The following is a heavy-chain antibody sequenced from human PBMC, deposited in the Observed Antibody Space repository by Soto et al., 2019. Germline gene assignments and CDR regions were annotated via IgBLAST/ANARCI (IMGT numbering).Heavy chain of an antibody. V-gene: IGHV3-30*18. J-gene: IGHJ4*02. Sequence: VQLVESGGGVVQPGRSLRLSCAASGFTFSDYAMHWVSQAPGKGLEWVAVVSHDGRNTHYADSVKGRFTISRDSSKNTVSQEMTSLRAEATAVYYCAKGGLQWLVTSDFNYWGEGALVTVSS. CDR3: AKGGLQWLVTSDFNY. CDR1: GFTFSDYA. D-gene: IGHD6-19*01. CDR2: VSHDGRNT.